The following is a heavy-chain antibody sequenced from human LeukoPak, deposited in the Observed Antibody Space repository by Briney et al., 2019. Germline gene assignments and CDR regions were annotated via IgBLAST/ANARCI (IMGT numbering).Heavy chain of an antibody. D-gene: IGHD4-23*01. CDR2: IYSGGST. V-gene: IGHV3-53*01. CDR3: ARANSDSFDS. CDR1: GFTVSSNF. Sequence: GGSLRLSCAASGFTVSSNFMSWVRQAPGKGLEWVSVIYSGGSTYYADSVKGRFTISRDNSKNTLYLQMNSLRAEDTAVYYCARANSDSFDSWGQGTLVAVSS. J-gene: IGHJ4*02.